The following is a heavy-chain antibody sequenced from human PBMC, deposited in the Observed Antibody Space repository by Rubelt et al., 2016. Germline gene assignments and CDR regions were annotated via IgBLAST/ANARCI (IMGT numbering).Heavy chain of an antibody. V-gene: IGHV3-30*18. CDR3: AKEEVDYSSSGY. CDR1: GFTFSSYA. Sequence: VQLLESGGGLVQPGGSLRLSCAASGFTFSSYAMSWVRQAPGKGLEWVAVIAYDGSNKYYGDSVNGLFTISRDNSKNPLYLQMNSLRAEDTAVYYCAKEEVDYSSSGYWGQGTLVTVSS. D-gene: IGHD6-6*01. CDR2: IAYDGSNK. J-gene: IGHJ4*02.